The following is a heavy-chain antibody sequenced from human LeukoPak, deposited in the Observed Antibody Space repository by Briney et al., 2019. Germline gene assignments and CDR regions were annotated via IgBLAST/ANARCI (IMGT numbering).Heavy chain of an antibody. Sequence: GGSLRLSCKASGFTFSTYGMHGGRQATGKGLEWVSVIGKTGDTYYSGSVKGRFTNSRENAKNSLYLEMNSLRAGDTAVYYCARGADGFDYWGQGTLVTVSS. CDR1: GFTFSTYG. CDR2: IGKTGDT. CDR3: ARGADGFDY. D-gene: IGHD5-24*01. V-gene: IGHV3-13*04. J-gene: IGHJ4*02.